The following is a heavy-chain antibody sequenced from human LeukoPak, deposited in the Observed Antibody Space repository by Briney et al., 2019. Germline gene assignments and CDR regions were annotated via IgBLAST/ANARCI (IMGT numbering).Heavy chain of an antibody. D-gene: IGHD3-9*01. V-gene: IGHV4-34*01. Sequence: SETLSLTCAVYGWSFSGYYWSWIRQPPGKGLEWIGEINHSGSTNYNPSLKSRVTISVDTSKNQFSLKLSSVTAADTAVYYCARGGQKLRYFDWLAPHNWFDPWGQGTLVTVSS. CDR1: GWSFSGYY. CDR2: INHSGST. CDR3: ARGGQKLRYFDWLAPHNWFDP. J-gene: IGHJ5*02.